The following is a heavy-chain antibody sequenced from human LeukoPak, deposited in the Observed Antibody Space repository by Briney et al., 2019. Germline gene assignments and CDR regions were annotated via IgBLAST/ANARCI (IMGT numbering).Heavy chain of an antibody. CDR2: VSYDGTKK. CDR3: AREFVLASPSPTSSQASES. D-gene: IGHD2-2*01. V-gene: IGHV3-30*04. CDR1: GFTFTNYA. J-gene: IGHJ5*02. Sequence: PGGSLRLSCAASGFTFTNYAMHWVRQAPGKGLEWVAVVSYDGTKKYYVDSVKGRFTISRDNSRNTVSLHMTSLRVEDTALYYCAREFVLASPSPTSSQASESWGQGTLVTVSS.